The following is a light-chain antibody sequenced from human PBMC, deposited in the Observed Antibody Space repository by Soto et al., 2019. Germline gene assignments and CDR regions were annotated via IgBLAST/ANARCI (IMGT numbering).Light chain of an antibody. CDR1: QSLLHSNGYYY. CDR2: LRS. Sequence: DIVMTQSPLSLPVTPGEPASISCRSSQSLLHSNGYYYLDWYLQKPGQSPQLLIYLRSNRASGVPDRFSGSGSGTDFTLKISRVEAEGVGIYYCMQALQTAYTFGQGTKLEIK. J-gene: IGKJ2*01. V-gene: IGKV2-28*01. CDR3: MQALQTAYT.